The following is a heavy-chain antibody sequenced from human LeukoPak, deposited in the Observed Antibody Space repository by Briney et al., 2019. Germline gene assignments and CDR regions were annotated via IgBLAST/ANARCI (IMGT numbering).Heavy chain of an antibody. J-gene: IGHJ4*02. CDR1: GGTFSSYA. V-gene: IGHV1-69*05. Sequence: SVEVSCKASGGTFSSYAISWVRQAPGQGLEWMGRIIPIFGTANYAQKFQGRVTITTDESTSTAYMELSSLRSEDTAVYYCAREAARRISMDYWGQGTLVTVSS. CDR3: AREAARRISMDY. D-gene: IGHD6-6*01. CDR2: IIPIFGTA.